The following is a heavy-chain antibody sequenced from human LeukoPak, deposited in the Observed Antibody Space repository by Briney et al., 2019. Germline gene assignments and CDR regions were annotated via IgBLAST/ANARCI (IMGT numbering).Heavy chain of an antibody. CDR2: IIDNGYIT. V-gene: IGHV3-23*01. CDR1: GFTFSSYS. CDR3: AKLGGQEVHNYYVAV. Sequence: GGSLRLSCAASGFTFSSYSMNWVRQAPGKGLEWVSGIIDNGYITYYANSVRGRFTISRDNSKNTLFLQMNSLRAEDTAVYYCAKLGGQEVHNYYVAVWGKGTTVAVSS. D-gene: IGHD3-16*01. J-gene: IGHJ6*03.